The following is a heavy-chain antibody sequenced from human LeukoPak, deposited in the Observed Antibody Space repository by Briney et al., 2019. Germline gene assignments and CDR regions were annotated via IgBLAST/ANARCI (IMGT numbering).Heavy chain of an antibody. CDR1: GFTFSSYA. Sequence: GGSLRLSCAASGFTFSSYAMSWVRQAPGKGLEWVSAIGGRGVDIYYADSVKGRFTISRDNSKNTLYLQVKSLRAEDTAVFYCARIISGWSAFDIWGQGTMVTVSS. J-gene: IGHJ3*02. CDR2: IGGRGVDI. CDR3: ARIISGWSAFDI. V-gene: IGHV3-23*01. D-gene: IGHD6-19*01.